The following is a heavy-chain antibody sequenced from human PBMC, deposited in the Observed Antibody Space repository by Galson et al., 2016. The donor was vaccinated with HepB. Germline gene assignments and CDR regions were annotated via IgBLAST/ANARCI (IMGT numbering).Heavy chain of an antibody. CDR3: AKDGSYSGNLHGYFDY. V-gene: IGHV3-48*02. J-gene: IGHJ4*02. CDR1: GFTFSSYS. D-gene: IGHD1-26*01. CDR2: ISSSTI. Sequence: SLRLSCAASGFTFSSYSMNWVRQAPGKGLEWVSYISSSTIYYADSVKGRFTISRDNAKNSLYLQMNSLRDEDTALYYCAKDGSYSGNLHGYFDYWGQGTLVTVSS.